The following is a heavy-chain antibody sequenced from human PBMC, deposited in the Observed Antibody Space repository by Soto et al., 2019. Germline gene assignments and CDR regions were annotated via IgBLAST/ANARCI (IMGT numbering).Heavy chain of an antibody. CDR2: IYYSGST. D-gene: IGHD3-10*01. Sequence: SETLSLTCTVSGGSISRGGYYWSWIRQPPGKGLEWIGYIYYSGSTNYNPSLKSRVTISVDTSKNQFSLKLSSVTAADTAVYYCARAGTTMVRGVISGWFDPWGQGTLVTVSS. V-gene: IGHV4-61*08. CDR1: GGSISRGGYY. CDR3: ARAGTTMVRGVISGWFDP. J-gene: IGHJ5*02.